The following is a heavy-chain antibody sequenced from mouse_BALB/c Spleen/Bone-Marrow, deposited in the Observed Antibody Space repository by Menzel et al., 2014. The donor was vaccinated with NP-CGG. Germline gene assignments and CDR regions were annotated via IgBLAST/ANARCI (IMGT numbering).Heavy chain of an antibody. CDR1: GFNIKDYY. J-gene: IGHJ2*01. CDR2: IDPGNGDT. Sequence: EVQLQQSGVELVRSGASVMLSCTASGFNIKDYYMHWVKQRPEQGLEWIGWIDPGNGDTEYASKFQGKATMTADTSSNTTYLQLSSLTSEDAAVYYCNAEHGNYHYFDYWGQGTTLTVSS. D-gene: IGHD6-1*01. CDR3: NAEHGNYHYFDY. V-gene: IGHV14-4*02.